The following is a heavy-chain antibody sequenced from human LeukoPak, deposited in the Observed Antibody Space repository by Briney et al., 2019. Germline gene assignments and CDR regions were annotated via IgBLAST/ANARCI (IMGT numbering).Heavy chain of an antibody. V-gene: IGHV4-59*11. CDR3: ARDHREGIYILQYMDV. J-gene: IGHJ6*03. D-gene: IGHD1-14*01. Sequence: SETLSLTCTVSGGSISDHYWSWIRKPPGKGLEWIGYILYSGRANSNPSLKSRVTISVDTSENQFSLKLSSVTAADTAVYYCARDHREGIYILQYMDVWGKGTTVIVSS. CDR2: ILYSGRA. CDR1: GGSISDHY.